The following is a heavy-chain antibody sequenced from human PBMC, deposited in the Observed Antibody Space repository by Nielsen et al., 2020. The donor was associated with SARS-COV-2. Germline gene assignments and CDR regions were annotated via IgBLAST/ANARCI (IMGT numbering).Heavy chain of an antibody. CDR1: GFTFSSYS. J-gene: IGHJ6*03. CDR2: ISSSSSYI. CDR3: VRDIGRNKYYYYYYMDV. V-gene: IGHV3-21*01. D-gene: IGHD1-26*01. Sequence: GGSLRLSCAASGFTFSSYSMNWVRQAPGKGLEWVSSISSSSSYIYYADSVKGRFTISRDNAKNSLYLQMNSLRAEDTAVYYCVRDIGRNKYYYYYYMDVWGKGTTVTVSS.